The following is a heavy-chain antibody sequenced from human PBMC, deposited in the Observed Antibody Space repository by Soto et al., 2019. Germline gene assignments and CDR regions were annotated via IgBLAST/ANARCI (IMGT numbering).Heavy chain of an antibody. CDR1: GFTFSTYA. D-gene: IGHD2-8*02. CDR2: ISGTGGDT. CDR3: ARDRLTTSKYCYFDY. Sequence: EVQILESGGGLVQPGGYLRLSCAASGFTFSTYAMSWVRQAPGKGLEWVSGISGTGGDTNYADSVKGRFTISRDNSKNTLYLQMNSLKAEDTALYYCARDRLTTSKYCYFDYWGQGTLVTVSS. J-gene: IGHJ4*02. V-gene: IGHV3-23*01.